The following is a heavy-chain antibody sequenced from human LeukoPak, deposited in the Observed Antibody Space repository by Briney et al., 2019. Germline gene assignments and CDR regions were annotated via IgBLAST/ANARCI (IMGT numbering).Heavy chain of an antibody. D-gene: IGHD3-3*01. CDR1: GYTFTGYY. J-gene: IGHJ3*02. V-gene: IGHV1-2*02. CDR2: ITPNSGGT. Sequence: GASVKVSCKASGYTFTGYYMHWVRQATGQGLEWMGWITPNSGGTNYAQKFQGRVTMTRDTSISTAYMELSRLRSDDTAVYYCARTAQFGVVEDAFNIWGQGTMVTVSS. CDR3: ARTAQFGVVEDAFNI.